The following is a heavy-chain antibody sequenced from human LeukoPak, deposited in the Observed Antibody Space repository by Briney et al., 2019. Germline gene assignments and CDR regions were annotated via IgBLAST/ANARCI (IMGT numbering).Heavy chain of an antibody. Sequence: PGGSLRLSCAASGFTFSGSWMHWVRQAPGKGLVWVSRITGDGSGATYADSVKGRFTISRDNAKNSLYLQMSSLRVEDTAVYYCASWAGNTQSDSWSGPFDYWGQGTLVTVSS. D-gene: IGHD3-3*01. CDR3: ASWAGNTQSDSWSGPFDY. CDR1: GFTFSGSW. J-gene: IGHJ4*02. V-gene: IGHV3-74*01. CDR2: ITGDGSGA.